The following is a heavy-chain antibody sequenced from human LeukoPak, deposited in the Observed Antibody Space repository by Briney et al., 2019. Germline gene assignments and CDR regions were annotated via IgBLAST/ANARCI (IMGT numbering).Heavy chain of an antibody. D-gene: IGHD4-23*01. J-gene: IGHJ4*02. CDR2: IRSKANSYAT. Sequence: GGSLRLSCAASGFTFSGSAMHWVRQASGKGLEWVGRIRSKANSYATAYAASVKGRFTISRDDSKNTAYLQMNSLKTEDTAVYYCTTVVTHRGGYWGQGTLVTVSS. CDR1: GFTFSGSA. CDR3: TTVVTHRGGY. V-gene: IGHV3-73*01.